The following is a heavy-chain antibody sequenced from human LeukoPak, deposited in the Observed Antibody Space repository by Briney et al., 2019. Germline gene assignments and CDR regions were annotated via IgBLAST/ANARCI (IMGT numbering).Heavy chain of an antibody. J-gene: IGHJ3*02. V-gene: IGHV1-24*01. CDR3: ATRTYYYDSSGYYEDAFDI. CDR2: FDPEDGVT. Sequence: ASVKVSCKVSGYTLTELSMHWVRQAPGKGLEWMGGFDPEDGVTIYAQKFQGRVTMTEDTSTDTAYMELSSLRSEDTAVYYCATRTYYYDSSGYYEDAFDIWGQGTMVTVSS. D-gene: IGHD3-22*01. CDR1: GYTLTELS.